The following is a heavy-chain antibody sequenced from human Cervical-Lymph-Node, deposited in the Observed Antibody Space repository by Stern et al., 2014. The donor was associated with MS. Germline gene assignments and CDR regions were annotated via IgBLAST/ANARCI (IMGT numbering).Heavy chain of an antibody. Sequence: QVQLVESGPGLVKPSQTLSLTCTVSGASISSGPSYWSWLRQPPGGGLEWIGRLHASGATYYNPSLKSPATNTGETSKTPFPPNRNSVAAADTAVYYCARGHWELLGNNYFDSWGQGTLVTVSS. J-gene: IGHJ4*02. CDR2: LHASGAT. CDR3: ARGHWELLGNNYFDS. D-gene: IGHD1-26*01. CDR1: GASISSGPSY. V-gene: IGHV4-61*02.